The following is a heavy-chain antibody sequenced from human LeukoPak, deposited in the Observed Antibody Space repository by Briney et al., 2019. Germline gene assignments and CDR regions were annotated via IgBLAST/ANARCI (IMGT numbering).Heavy chain of an antibody. CDR2: IKQDGSEK. J-gene: IGHJ4*02. CDR3: AREGCSGGSCYFDY. Sequence: GGSLRLSCAASGYTFNSYWMSWARQAPGKGLEWVANIKQDGSEKYYVDSVKGRFTISRDNAKNSLYLQMNSLRAEDTAVYYCAREGCSGGSCYFDYWGQGTLVTVSS. CDR1: GYTFNSYW. D-gene: IGHD2-15*01. V-gene: IGHV3-7*05.